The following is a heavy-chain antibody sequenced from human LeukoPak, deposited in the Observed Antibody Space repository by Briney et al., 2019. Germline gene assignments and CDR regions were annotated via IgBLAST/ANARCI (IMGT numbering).Heavy chain of an antibody. D-gene: IGHD3-22*01. CDR1: GFTVSSNY. CDR2: IYSGGST. V-gene: IGHV3-53*01. J-gene: IGHJ6*02. Sequence: PGGSLRLSCAASGFTVSSNYMSWVRQAPGKGLEWVSVIYSGGSTYYADSVKGRFTISRDNSKNTLYLQMNSLRAEDTAVYYCAKVHYYDSSGYYYYYYGMDVWGQGTTVTVSS. CDR3: AKVHYYDSSGYYYYYYGMDV.